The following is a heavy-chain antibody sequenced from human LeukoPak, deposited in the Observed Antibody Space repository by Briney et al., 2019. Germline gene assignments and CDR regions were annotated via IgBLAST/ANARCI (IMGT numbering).Heavy chain of an antibody. D-gene: IGHD2-15*01. CDR3: ARDSSHERLGYCSGGSCYSAY. CDR2: ISAYNGNT. Sequence: GASVKVSCKASGYTFTSYGISWVRQAPGQGLEWMGWISAYNGNTNYAQKLQGRVTMTTDTSTSTAYMELRGLRSDDTAVYYCARDSSHERLGYCSGGSCYSAYWGQGTLVTVSS. J-gene: IGHJ4*02. CDR1: GYTFTSYG. V-gene: IGHV1-18*01.